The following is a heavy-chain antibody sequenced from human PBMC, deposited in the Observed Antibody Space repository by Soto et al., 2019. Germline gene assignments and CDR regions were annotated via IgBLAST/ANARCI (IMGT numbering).Heavy chain of an antibody. V-gene: IGHV3-23*01. CDR2: FSGTGGYT. CDR1: VFTLISYS. CDR3: ATGKRALITYRQLET. Sequence: PGGSXRLSCSASVFTLISYSIILSRHAPGKGLEWVSTFSGTGGYTYYADSVKGRFTISRDDSKNKLFLKMNRLKAADTAMYYCATGKRALITYRQLETWGQGTLVNVYS. J-gene: IGHJ4*02. D-gene: IGHD1-26*01.